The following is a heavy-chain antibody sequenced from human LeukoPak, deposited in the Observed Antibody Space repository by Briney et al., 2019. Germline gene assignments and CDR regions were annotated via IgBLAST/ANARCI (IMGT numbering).Heavy chain of an antibody. Sequence: PSETLSLTCTVSGGSISSYYWSWIRQPPGKGLEWIGYIYYSGSTNYNPSLKSRVTISVDTSKNQFSLKLSSVTAADTAVYYCARGEQWLVYFDYWGQGTLVTVSS. D-gene: IGHD6-19*01. CDR3: ARGEQWLVYFDY. V-gene: IGHV4-59*01. CDR2: IYYSGST. CDR1: GGSISSYY. J-gene: IGHJ4*02.